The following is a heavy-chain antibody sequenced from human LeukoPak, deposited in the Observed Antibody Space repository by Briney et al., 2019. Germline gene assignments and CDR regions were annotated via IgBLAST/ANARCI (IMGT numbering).Heavy chain of an antibody. CDR1: GFTVSNNY. CDR3: ASRNQYCGGDCFWAFDI. V-gene: IGHV3-53*01. J-gene: IGHJ3*02. Sequence: GESLKISCAASGFTVSNNYMSWVRQAPGKGLEWVSVIYSGGSTYYTDSVKGRFTISRDTSKNTLYLQMNSLRAEDTAVYYCASRNQYCGGDCFWAFDIWGRGTMVTVSS. CDR2: IYSGGST. D-gene: IGHD2-21*02.